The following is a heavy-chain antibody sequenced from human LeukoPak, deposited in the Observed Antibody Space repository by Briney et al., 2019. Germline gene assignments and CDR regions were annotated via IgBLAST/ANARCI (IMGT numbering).Heavy chain of an antibody. J-gene: IGHJ4*02. V-gene: IGHV3-48*02. D-gene: IGHD4-17*01. CDR3: ARDTDGDLLFCSD. CDR2: ISSSSTI. Sequence: GGPLRLSCAASGFTFSSYSMNWVRQAPGKGLEWVSYISSSSTIYYADSVKGRFTISRDNAKNSLYLQMNSLRDEDTAVYYCARDTDGDLLFCSDWGQGTLVTVSS. CDR1: GFTFSSYS.